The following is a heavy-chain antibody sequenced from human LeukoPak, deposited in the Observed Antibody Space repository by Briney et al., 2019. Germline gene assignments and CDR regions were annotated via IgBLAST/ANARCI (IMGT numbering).Heavy chain of an antibody. CDR3: AKETRGVVVVAGTSDAFDI. D-gene: IGHD2-15*01. CDR2: ISSSSRTI. V-gene: IGHV3-48*01. J-gene: IGHJ3*02. Sequence: PGGSLRLSCAASGFTFSTYDMNWVRQAPGKGLEWVSYISSSSRTISYADSVKGRFSISRDNSKNTLYLQMNSLRAEDTAVYYCAKETRGVVVVAGTSDAFDIWGQGTMVTVSS. CDR1: GFTFSTYD.